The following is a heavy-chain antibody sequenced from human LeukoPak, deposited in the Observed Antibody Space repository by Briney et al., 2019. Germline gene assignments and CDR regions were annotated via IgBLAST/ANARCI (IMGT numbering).Heavy chain of an antibody. J-gene: IGHJ6*02. Sequence: GXGLEXXVYIFYRRSTNYNPSPNSRVTISVATSNTQFSLKLSSVTAADTAVYYCARLQTSYYSYGMDVWGQGTTVTVSS. CDR3: ARLQTSYYSYGMDV. V-gene: IGHV4-59*08. D-gene: IGHD4-11*01. CDR2: IFYRRST.